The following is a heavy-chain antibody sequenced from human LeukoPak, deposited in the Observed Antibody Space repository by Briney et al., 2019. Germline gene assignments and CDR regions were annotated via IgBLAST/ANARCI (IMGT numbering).Heavy chain of an antibody. D-gene: IGHD5/OR15-5a*01. Sequence: GGSLRLSCAASGFTFSSYSMNWVRQAPGKGLEWVSSISSSSSYRYYRDSVKGRFSISRDNAGTSLYLQMNNLRTEDTAVYYCARDLSHGSVVFDYWGQGTLVTVSS. V-gene: IGHV3-21*01. CDR3: ARDLSHGSVVFDY. J-gene: IGHJ4*02. CDR2: ISSSSSYR. CDR1: GFTFSSYS.